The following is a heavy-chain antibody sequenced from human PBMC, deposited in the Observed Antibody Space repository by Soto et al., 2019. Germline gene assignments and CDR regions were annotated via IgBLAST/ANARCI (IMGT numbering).Heavy chain of an antibody. CDR1: GGTFSSYA. CDR2: IIPIFGTA. CDR3: ARAIDYVWGSYRYPGGGGDY. D-gene: IGHD3-16*02. Sequence: QVQLVQSGAEVKKPGSSVKVSCKASGGTFSSYAISWVRQAPGQGLEWMGGIIPIFGTANYAQKFQGRVTITADESTSTAYMELSSMRSEDTAVYYCARAIDYVWGSYRYPGGGGDYWGQGTLVTVSS. V-gene: IGHV1-69*01. J-gene: IGHJ4*02.